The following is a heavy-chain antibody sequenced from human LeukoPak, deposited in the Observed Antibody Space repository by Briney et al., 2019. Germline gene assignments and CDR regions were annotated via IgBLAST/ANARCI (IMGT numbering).Heavy chain of an antibody. CDR3: ARSYSNHLFGMDV. Sequence: GGSLRLSCAASGFTFSSYYMTWVRQAPGKGLEWVSTSTGGTTYYADSVRGRFTISRDNSKNTLYLQMNSLRAEDTAVYYCARSYSNHLFGMDVWGQGTTVTVSS. CDR2: STGGTT. D-gene: IGHD4-11*01. J-gene: IGHJ6*02. CDR1: GFTFSSYY. V-gene: IGHV3-23*01.